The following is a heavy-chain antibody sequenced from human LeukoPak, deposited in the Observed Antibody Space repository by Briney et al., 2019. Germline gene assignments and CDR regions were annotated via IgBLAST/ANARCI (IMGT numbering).Heavy chain of an antibody. Sequence: GASVKVSCNPSGYTFTGYYLHWVRQAPGQGLEWMGWINPNSGGTNYAQKFQGRVTMTRDTSISTAYMELSRLRSDDTAVYYCARDPLRGYFDPFDYWGQGTLVTVSS. D-gene: IGHD3-9*01. V-gene: IGHV1-2*02. CDR3: ARDPLRGYFDPFDY. J-gene: IGHJ4*02. CDR1: GYTFTGYY. CDR2: INPNSGGT.